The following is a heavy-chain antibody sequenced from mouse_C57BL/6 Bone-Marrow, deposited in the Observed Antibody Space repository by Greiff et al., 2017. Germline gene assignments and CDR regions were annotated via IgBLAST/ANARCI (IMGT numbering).Heavy chain of an antibody. CDR3: ARKGDYDYPWFAY. J-gene: IGHJ3*01. CDR1: GFSLTSYG. CDR2: IWSGGST. Sequence: QVHVKQSGPGLVQPSQSLSITCTVSGFSLTSYGVHWVRQSPGKGLEWLGVIWSGGSTDYNAAFISRLSISKDNSKSQVFFKMNSLQADDTAIYXCARKGDYDYPWFAYWGQGTLVTVSA. V-gene: IGHV2-2*01. D-gene: IGHD2-4*01.